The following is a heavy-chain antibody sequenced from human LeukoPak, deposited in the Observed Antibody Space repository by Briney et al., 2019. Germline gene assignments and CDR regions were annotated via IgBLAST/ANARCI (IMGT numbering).Heavy chain of an antibody. Sequence: SETLSLTCAVYGGSFSGYYWSWIRQPPGRGLEWIGEINHSGSTNYNPSLKSRVTISVDTSKNQFSLKLSSVTAADTAVYYCARGYYGSGSYHWFDPWAREPWSPSPQ. D-gene: IGHD3-10*01. J-gene: IGHJ5*02. CDR3: ARGYYGSGSYHWFDP. V-gene: IGHV4-34*01. CDR2: INHSGST. CDR1: GGSFSGYY.